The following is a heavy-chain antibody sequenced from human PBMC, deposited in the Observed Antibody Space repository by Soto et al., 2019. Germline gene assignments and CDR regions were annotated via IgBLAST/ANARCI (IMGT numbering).Heavy chain of an antibody. CDR1: GFTFDDYT. D-gene: IGHD6-19*01. Sequence: GGSLRLSCAASGFTFDDYTMHWVRQAPGKSLEWVSLISWDGTNTYYADSVKGRFTISRDNRKNSLFLQMNSLSTEDIALYYCAKANSPDTGWYLPPQFWGQGTLVTVSS. CDR2: ISWDGTNT. J-gene: IGHJ4*02. CDR3: AKANSPDTGWYLPPQF. V-gene: IGHV3-43*01.